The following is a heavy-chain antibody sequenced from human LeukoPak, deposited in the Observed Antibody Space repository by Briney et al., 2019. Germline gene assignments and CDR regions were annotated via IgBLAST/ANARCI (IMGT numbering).Heavy chain of an antibody. CDR2: IYYTGST. J-gene: IGHJ4*02. D-gene: IGHD4-23*01. Sequence: PSETLSLTCTVSGGSINYVHYYWGWIRQPPGKGLEWIGSIYYTGSTYYSPSLKSRVSISADTSENQFSLRLSSVTAADTAVYYCARGVLYGGNDYYFDYWGQGTLVTVSS. CDR3: ARGVLYGGNDYYFDY. V-gene: IGHV4-39*07. CDR1: GGSINYVHYY.